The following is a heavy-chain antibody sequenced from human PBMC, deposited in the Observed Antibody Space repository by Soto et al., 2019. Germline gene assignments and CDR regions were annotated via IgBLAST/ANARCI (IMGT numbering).Heavy chain of an antibody. CDR3: ARGHDYGDLYRFDY. CDR1: GLTFDDYG. V-gene: IGHV3-20*04. Sequence: PGGSLRLSCAASGLTFDDYGMNWVRQSPGKGLEWVSGISWNGAKTTYADSVKGRFTISRDNAKESLYLQMNSLKVDDTALYYCARGHDYGDLYRFDYWGPGTLVTVSS. D-gene: IGHD4-17*01. J-gene: IGHJ4*02. CDR2: ISWNGAKT.